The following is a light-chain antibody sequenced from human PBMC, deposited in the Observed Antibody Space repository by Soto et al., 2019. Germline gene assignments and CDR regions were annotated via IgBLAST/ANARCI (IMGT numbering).Light chain of an antibody. Sequence: EIVMTQSPATLSVSPEERATLSCRASQSVGSNLAWYQHKPGQAPRLLIYGASSRATGIPDRFSGSGSGTDFTLTIGRLEPEDFAVYNCQQYGTSPPTFGQGTKVDI. CDR1: QSVGSN. CDR2: GAS. CDR3: QQYGTSPPT. J-gene: IGKJ1*01. V-gene: IGKV3-20*01.